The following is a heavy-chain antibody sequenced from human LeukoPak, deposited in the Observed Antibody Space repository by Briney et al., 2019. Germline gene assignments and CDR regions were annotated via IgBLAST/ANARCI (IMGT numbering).Heavy chain of an antibody. J-gene: IGHJ6*03. CDR2: IRYDGSNK. Sequence: PGGSLRLSCAASGFTFSSYGMHWVRQAPGKGLEWVAFIRYDGSNKYYADSVKGRFTISRDNSKNTLYLQMNSLRAEDTAVYYCAKAAHDYGGYKHQRNHARENNYYYYYMDVWGKGTTVTVSS. D-gene: IGHD4-23*01. CDR1: GFTFSSYG. CDR3: AKAAHDYGGYKHQRNHARENNYYYYYMDV. V-gene: IGHV3-30*02.